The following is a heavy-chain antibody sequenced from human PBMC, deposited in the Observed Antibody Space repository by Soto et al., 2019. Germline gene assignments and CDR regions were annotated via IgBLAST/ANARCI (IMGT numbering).Heavy chain of an antibody. J-gene: IGHJ6*02. CDR1: GFTFTSSA. V-gene: IGHV1-58*01. CDR3: AVRGGYYYGMDV. D-gene: IGHD3-10*01. Sequence: QMQLVQSGPEVKKPGTSVKVSCKASGFTFTSSAVQWVRQARGQRREWIGWIVVGSGNTNYAQKFQERVTITRDMSTSTAYMEMSSLRSEDTAVYYCAVRGGYYYGMDVWGQGPTVTVSS. CDR2: IVVGSGNT.